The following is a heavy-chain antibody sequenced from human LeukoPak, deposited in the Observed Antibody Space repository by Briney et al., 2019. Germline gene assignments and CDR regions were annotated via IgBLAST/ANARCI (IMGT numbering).Heavy chain of an antibody. CDR2: ISGSGGTI. V-gene: IGHV3-23*01. CDR1: GFTSNIYA. D-gene: IGHD6-13*01. CDR3: TKSTIAAGGTDFDY. J-gene: IGHJ4*02. Sequence: GGSQRLSCAASGFTSNIYAMSWVRQAPGKGLEWVSGISGSGGTIYYADSVKGRFTISRDNSKNTLHLQMNSLRAEDTAVYYCTKSTIAAGGTDFDYWGQGTLVTVSS.